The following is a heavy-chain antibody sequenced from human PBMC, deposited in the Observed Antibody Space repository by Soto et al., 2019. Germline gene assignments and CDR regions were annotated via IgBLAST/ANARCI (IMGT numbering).Heavy chain of an antibody. Sequence: QVQLVESGGGVVQPGRSLRLSCAASGFTFSSYGMHWVRQAPGKGLEWVAVIWYDGSNKYYADSVKGRFTISRDNSKNTLYLQMNSLRAEDTAVYYCARDHSGHDPTASGPSGYFDYWGQGTLVTVSS. CDR3: ARDHSGHDPTASGPSGYFDY. CDR2: IWYDGSNK. J-gene: IGHJ4*02. V-gene: IGHV3-33*01. CDR1: GFTFSSYG. D-gene: IGHD5-12*01.